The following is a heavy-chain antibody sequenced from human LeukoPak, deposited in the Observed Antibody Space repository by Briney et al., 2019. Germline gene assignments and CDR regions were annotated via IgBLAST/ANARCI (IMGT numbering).Heavy chain of an antibody. CDR2: IYSGGST. CDR1: GFTVSSNY. J-gene: IGHJ5*02. CDR3: ARAIAAAGTVWFDP. V-gene: IGHV3-53*01. D-gene: IGHD6-13*01. Sequence: GGSLRLSCAASGFTVSSNYMSWVRQAPGKGLEWVSVIYSGGSTYYADSVKGRFTISRDNSKNTLYPQMNSLRAEDTAVYYCARAIAAAGTVWFDPWGQGTLVTVSS.